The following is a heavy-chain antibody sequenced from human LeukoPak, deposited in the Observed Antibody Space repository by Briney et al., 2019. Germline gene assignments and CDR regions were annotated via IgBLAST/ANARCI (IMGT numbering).Heavy chain of an antibody. Sequence: GESLKISCKGSGYSFTSYWIGWVRQMPGKGLEWMGIIYPGDSVTRYSPSFQGQVTISADKSISTAYLQWSSLKASDTAMCYCARTTTVVTPRHFDYWGQGTLVTVSS. V-gene: IGHV5-51*01. D-gene: IGHD4-23*01. J-gene: IGHJ4*02. CDR2: IYPGDSVT. CDR3: ARTTTVVTPRHFDY. CDR1: GYSFTSYW.